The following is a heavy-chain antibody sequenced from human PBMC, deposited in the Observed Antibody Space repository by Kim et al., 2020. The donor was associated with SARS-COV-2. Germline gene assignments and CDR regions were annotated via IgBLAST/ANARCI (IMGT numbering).Heavy chain of an antibody. J-gene: IGHJ3*02. CDR2: INAGNGNT. CDR3: ARIYCGGDCYQGAFDI. Sequence: ASVKVSCKASGYTFTSYAMHWVRQAPGQRLEWMGWINAGNGNTKYSQKFQGRVTITRDTSASTAYMELSSLRSEDTAVYYCARIYCGGDCYQGAFDIWGQGTMVTVSS. D-gene: IGHD2-21*02. CDR1: GYTFTSYA. V-gene: IGHV1-3*01.